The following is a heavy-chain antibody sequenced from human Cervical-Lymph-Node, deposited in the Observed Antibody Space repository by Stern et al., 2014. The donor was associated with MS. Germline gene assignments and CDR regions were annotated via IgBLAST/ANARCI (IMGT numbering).Heavy chain of an antibody. CDR3: ARGSGDNWFGP. CDR1: GG. CDR2: VIPFVGTP. D-gene: IGHD3-10*01. V-gene: IGHV1-69*06. Sequence: MQLVESGAEVKKPGSSVKVSCKSSGGISWVRQAPGQGLEWMGGVIPFVGTPNYAQKFQGRVTITADTSTNTTYLHLSRLTYGDTAVYYCARGSGDNWFGPWGQGTLVTVSS. J-gene: IGHJ5*02.